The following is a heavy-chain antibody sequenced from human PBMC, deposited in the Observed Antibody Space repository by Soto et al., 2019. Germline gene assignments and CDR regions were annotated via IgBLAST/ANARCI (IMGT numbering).Heavy chain of an antibody. CDR3: AKFLKVDYGDYVPLYYYYYMDV. V-gene: IGHV3-23*01. D-gene: IGHD4-17*01. CDR2: ISGSGGST. Sequence: GGSLRLSCAASGFTFSSYAMSWVRQAPGKGLEWVSAISGSGGSTYYADSVKGRFTISRDNSKNTLYLQMNSLRAEDTAVYYCAKFLKVDYGDYVPLYYYYYMDVWGKGTTVTVSS. CDR1: GFTFSSYA. J-gene: IGHJ6*03.